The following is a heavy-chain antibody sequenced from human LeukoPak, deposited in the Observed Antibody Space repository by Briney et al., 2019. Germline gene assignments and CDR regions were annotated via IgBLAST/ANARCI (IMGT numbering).Heavy chain of an antibody. Sequence: GASVKVSCKASGYTFTSYDINWVRQATGQGLEWMGWMNPNSGNTGYAQKFQGRVTMTRDTSISTAYMELSRLRSDDTAVYYCASGRDYGDERGAFDIWGQGTMVTVSS. J-gene: IGHJ3*02. CDR1: GYTFTSYD. CDR2: MNPNSGNT. CDR3: ASGRDYGDERGAFDI. V-gene: IGHV1-8*01. D-gene: IGHD4-17*01.